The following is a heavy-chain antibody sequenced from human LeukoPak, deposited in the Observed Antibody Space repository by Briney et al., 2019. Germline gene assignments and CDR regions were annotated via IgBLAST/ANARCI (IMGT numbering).Heavy chain of an antibody. V-gene: IGHV4-39*07. CDR3: ARWSSYSRGYYYYYMDV. J-gene: IGHJ6*03. Sequence: SETLSLTCTVSGGSISSSSYYWGWIRQPPGKGLEWIGEINHSGSTNYNPSLKSRVTISVDTSKNQFSLKLSSVTAADTAVYYCARWSSYSRGYYYYYMDVWGKGTTVTVSS. D-gene: IGHD1-26*01. CDR2: INHSGST. CDR1: GGSISSSSYY.